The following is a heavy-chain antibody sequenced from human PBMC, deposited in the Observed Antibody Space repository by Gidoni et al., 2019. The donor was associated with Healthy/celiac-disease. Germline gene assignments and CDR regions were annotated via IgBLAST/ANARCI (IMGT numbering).Heavy chain of an antibody. V-gene: IGHV3-15*01. CDR3: TTKGLLPFVGMDV. CDR2: IKSQTDGGTT. D-gene: IGHD3-22*01. CDR1: GFTFSNAW. J-gene: IGHJ6*02. Sequence: EVQLVESGGGLVKPGGSLRLSCVASGFTFSNAWMSWVRQAPGKGLEWVCRIKSQTDGGTTDYAAPVKGRFTISRDDSKNTLYLQMNSLKTEDTAVYYCTTKGLLPFVGMDVWGQGTTVTVSS.